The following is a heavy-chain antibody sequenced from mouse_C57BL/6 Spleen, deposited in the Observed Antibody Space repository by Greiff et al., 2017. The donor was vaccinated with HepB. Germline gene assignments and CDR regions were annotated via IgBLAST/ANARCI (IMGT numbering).Heavy chain of an antibody. CDR3: ARHPSGGAMDY. D-gene: IGHD3-1*01. CDR1: GFTFSSYG. Sequence: EVHLVESGGDLVKPGGSLKLSCAASGFTFSSYGMSWVRQTPDKRLEWVATISSGGSYTYYPDSVKGRFTISRDNAKNTLYLQMSSLKSEDTAMYYCARHPSGGAMDYWGQGTSVTVSS. V-gene: IGHV5-6*01. CDR2: ISSGGSYT. J-gene: IGHJ4*01.